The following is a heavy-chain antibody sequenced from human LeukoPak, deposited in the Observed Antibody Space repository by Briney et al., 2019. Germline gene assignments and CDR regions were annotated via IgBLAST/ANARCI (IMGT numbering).Heavy chain of an antibody. J-gene: IGHJ5*02. V-gene: IGHV1-18*01. CDR2: ISAYNGNT. CDR3: ARDDRLWFGETSNWFDP. CDR1: GYTFTSYG. Sequence: ASVKVSCKASGYTFTSYGISWVRQAPGQGLEWMGWISAYNGNTNYAQKLRGRVTMTTDTSTSTAYMELRSLRSDDTAVYYCARDDRLWFGETSNWFDPWGQGTLVTVSS. D-gene: IGHD3-10*01.